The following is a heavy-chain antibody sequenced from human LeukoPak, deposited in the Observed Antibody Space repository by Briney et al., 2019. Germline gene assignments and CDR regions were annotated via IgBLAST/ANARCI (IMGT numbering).Heavy chain of an antibody. CDR2: INHSGST. J-gene: IGHJ3*02. D-gene: IGHD2-2*01. CDR3: ARHENIVVVPAATLHAFDI. V-gene: IGHV4-34*01. Sequence: SETLSLTCAVYGGSFSGYYWSWIRQPPGKGLEWIGEINHSGSTNYNPSLKSRVTISVDTSKNQFSLKLSSVTAADTAVYYCARHENIVVVPAATLHAFDIWGQGTMVTVSS. CDR1: GGSFSGYY.